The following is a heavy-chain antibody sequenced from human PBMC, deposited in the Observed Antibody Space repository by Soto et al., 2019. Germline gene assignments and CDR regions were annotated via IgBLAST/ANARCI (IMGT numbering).Heavy chain of an antibody. CDR3: ARWVEVSLDYFDS. J-gene: IGHJ4*02. CDR2: IYHSGRT. D-gene: IGHD2-15*01. CDR1: GGSISNGYYY. Sequence: TLSLTCTVSGGSISNGYYYWSWVRQNPGKGLEWIGHIYHSGRTYYNPSLKSRVTISVDTSKNQFSLNLSSVTAADTAVYYGARWVEVSLDYFDSWGQGTSVTVSS. V-gene: IGHV4-31*03.